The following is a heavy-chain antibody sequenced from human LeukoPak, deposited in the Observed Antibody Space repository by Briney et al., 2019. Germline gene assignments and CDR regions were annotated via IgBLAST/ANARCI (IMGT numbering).Heavy chain of an antibody. CDR2: IYYSGST. CDR1: GGSISSYY. CDR3: ARVEPENYYYYYGMDV. Sequence: SETLSLTCTVSGGSISSYYWSWIRQPPGKGLEWIGYIYYSGSTNYNPSLKSRVTISVDTSKNQFSLKLSSVTAADTAVYYCARVEPENYYYYYGMDVCGQGTTVTVSS. J-gene: IGHJ6*02. D-gene: IGHD1-14*01. V-gene: IGHV4-59*01.